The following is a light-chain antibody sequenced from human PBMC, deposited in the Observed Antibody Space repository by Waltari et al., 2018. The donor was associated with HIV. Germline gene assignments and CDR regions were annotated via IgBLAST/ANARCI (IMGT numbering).Light chain of an antibody. J-gene: IGLJ3*02. CDR1: TSHAETQW. Sequence: QSVLTQPPSASGAPGQTVTISCSGSTSHAETQWVYWYQQLPGTAPKLRIYRNHQHTAGVPDRFSSSKSGASASLIISGLRSEDEADYFCGVWDSTLKQWLFGGRTKLTVL. V-gene: IGLV1-47*01. CDR3: GVWDSTLKQWL. CDR2: RNH.